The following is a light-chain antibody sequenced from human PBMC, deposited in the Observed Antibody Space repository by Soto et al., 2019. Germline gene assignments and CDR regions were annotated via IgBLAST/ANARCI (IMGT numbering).Light chain of an antibody. CDR1: QSISSY. CDR2: KAS. J-gene: IGKJ1*01. Sequence: DIQMTQSPSTLSASVGDRVTITCRASQSISSYLAWYQQKPGKAPKLLIYKASSLESGVPSRFSGSASGTEVTLTISSLQPDDFATYYCQQYNSYSPWTFGQGTKVEIK. CDR3: QQYNSYSPWT. V-gene: IGKV1-5*03.